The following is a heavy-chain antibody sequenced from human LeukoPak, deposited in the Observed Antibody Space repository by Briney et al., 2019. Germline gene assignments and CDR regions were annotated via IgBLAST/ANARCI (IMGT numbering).Heavy chain of an antibody. V-gene: IGHV3-23*01. J-gene: IGHJ4*02. CDR3: ANNWNFDY. CDR1: GFPFSSYA. CDR2: ISNSGGST. D-gene: IGHD1-20*01. Sequence: PGGSLRLSCAASGFPFSSYAMSWVRQAPGKGLEWVSSISNSGGSTYYTDSVKGRFTISRDNSKNTLYLQMNSLRAEDTAVYYCANNWNFDYWGQGTLVTVSS.